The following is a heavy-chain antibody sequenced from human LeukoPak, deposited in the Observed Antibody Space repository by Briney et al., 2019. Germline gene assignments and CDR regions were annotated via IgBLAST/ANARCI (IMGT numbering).Heavy chain of an antibody. CDR3: ARSLWPPFDY. CDR2: FGGSGDST. J-gene: IGHJ4*02. D-gene: IGHD5-18*01. Sequence: PGGSLRLSCAASGFAFSSYAMSWVRQAPGKGLEWVSAFGGSGDSTYYADSVKGRFTISRDNSKNTLYLQMNSLRVEDTAVYYCARSLWPPFDYWGQGTLVTVSS. V-gene: IGHV3-23*01. CDR1: GFAFSSYA.